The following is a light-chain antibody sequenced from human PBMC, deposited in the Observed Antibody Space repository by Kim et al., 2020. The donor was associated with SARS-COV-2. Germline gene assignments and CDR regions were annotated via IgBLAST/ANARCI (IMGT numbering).Light chain of an antibody. J-gene: IGKJ2*01. V-gene: IGKV4-1*01. Sequence: ATSNCKSSQSVLYSANNKNFLAWYQQKPGQPPKVLIYWASTRESGVPDRFSGSGSATDFTLTISSLQAEDVAVYFCQQYFSSPYTFGQGTKLEI. CDR2: WAS. CDR3: QQYFSSPYT. CDR1: QSVLYSANNKNF.